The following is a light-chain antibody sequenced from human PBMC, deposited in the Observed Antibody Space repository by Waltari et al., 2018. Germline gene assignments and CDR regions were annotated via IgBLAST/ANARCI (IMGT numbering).Light chain of an antibody. Sequence: DIQMTQSPSTLSAYVGDRVTITCRASQNINTWLAWHQQKPGKAPNLLIYKASSLESGVPSRFSGSGSGTEFTLTISSLQPDDFATYYCLQYNGEPRTFGQGTKVEVK. CDR2: KAS. CDR1: QNINTW. CDR3: LQYNGEPRT. J-gene: IGKJ1*01. V-gene: IGKV1-5*03.